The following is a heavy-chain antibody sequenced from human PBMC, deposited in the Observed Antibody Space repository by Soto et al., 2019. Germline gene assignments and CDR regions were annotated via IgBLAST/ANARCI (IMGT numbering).Heavy chain of an antibody. CDR1: GFTFSSYG. J-gene: IGHJ4*02. CDR2: IYSSGSA. D-gene: IGHD5-12*01. Sequence: GGSLRLSCAASGFTFSSYGMSWVRQAPGKGLEWVSIIYSSGSAYYADSVKGRFTISRDNSKNTLYLQMNSLRAEDTAVYYCARGLRWLDYWGQGTLVTVSS. CDR3: ARGLRWLDY. V-gene: IGHV3-23*05.